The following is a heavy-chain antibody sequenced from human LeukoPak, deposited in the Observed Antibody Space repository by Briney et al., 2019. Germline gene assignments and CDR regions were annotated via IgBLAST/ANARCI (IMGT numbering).Heavy chain of an antibody. J-gene: IGHJ1*01. CDR1: GFTVSNNY. CDR2: IYSGGST. V-gene: IGHV3-66*01. CDR3: ARGNSYDSSGHPEYFQN. D-gene: IGHD3-22*01. Sequence: GGSLRLSCAASGFTVSNNYMNWVRQAPGKGLEWVSVIYSGGSTSYADSVKGRFTISRDNSRNTVSLQMNTLRAEDTAVYYCARGNSYDSSGHPEYFQNWGQGTLVTVSS.